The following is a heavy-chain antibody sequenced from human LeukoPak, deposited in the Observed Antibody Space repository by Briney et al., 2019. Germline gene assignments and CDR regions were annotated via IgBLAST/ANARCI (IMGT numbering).Heavy chain of an antibody. Sequence: GGSLRLSCAASGFTLSSYAMIWVRQAPGKGLDWVSSISDNGDDTYYADSVEGRFTISRDKSTNTLYLQMNSLRADDTAVYYCAKGYYGNYVAVDYWGQGTLVTVSS. CDR1: GFTLSSYA. CDR3: AKGYYGNYVAVDY. J-gene: IGHJ4*02. CDR2: ISDNGDDT. V-gene: IGHV3-23*01. D-gene: IGHD4-11*01.